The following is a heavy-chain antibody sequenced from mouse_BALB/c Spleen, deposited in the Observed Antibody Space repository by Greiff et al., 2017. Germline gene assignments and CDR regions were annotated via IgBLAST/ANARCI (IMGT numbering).Heavy chain of an antibody. J-gene: IGHJ3*01. CDR2: INPSTGYT. D-gene: IGHD2-1*01. Sequence: VQLQQSGAELAKPGASVKMSCKASGYTFTSYWMHWVKQRPGQGLEWIGYINPSTGYTEYNQKFKDKATLTADKSSSTAYMQLSSLTSEDSAVYYCARYELLSWFAYWGQGTLVTVSA. V-gene: IGHV1-7*01. CDR1: GYTFTSYW. CDR3: ARYELLSWFAY.